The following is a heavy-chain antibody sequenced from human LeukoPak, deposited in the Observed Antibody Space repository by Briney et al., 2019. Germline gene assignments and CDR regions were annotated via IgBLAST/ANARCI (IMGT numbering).Heavy chain of an antibody. CDR3: AKGIVGATTPFDY. V-gene: IGHV3-23*01. J-gene: IGHJ4*02. D-gene: IGHD1-26*01. CDR2: ISGSGGST. Sequence: GGSLRLSCAASGFTFSSYAMRWLPPPPGKALEGVPAISGSGGSTYYEDSVKGRFTISKDNSKNKLYLQMNSLRAEDTAVYYCAKGIVGATTPFDYWGQGTLVTVSS. CDR1: GFTFSSYA.